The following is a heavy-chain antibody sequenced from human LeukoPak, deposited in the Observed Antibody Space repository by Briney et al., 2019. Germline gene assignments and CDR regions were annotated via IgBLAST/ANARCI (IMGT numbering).Heavy chain of an antibody. CDR1: GYTLTELS. V-gene: IGHV1-24*01. J-gene: IGHJ6*03. CDR2: FDPEDGET. CDR3: ATSPIVGAHYYMDV. D-gene: IGHD1-26*01. Sequence: ASVKVSCKVSGYTLTELSMHWVRQAPGKGLEWMGGFDPEDGETIYAQKFQGRVTMTEDTSTDTAYMELSSLRSEDTAVYYCATSPIVGAHYYMDVWGKGTTVTVSS.